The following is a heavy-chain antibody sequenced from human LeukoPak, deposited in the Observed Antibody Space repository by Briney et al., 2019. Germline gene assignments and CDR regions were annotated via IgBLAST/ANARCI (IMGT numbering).Heavy chain of an antibody. CDR2: IIPIFGTA. Sequence: ASVKVSCKASGGTFSSYAISWVRQAPGQGLEWMGGIIPIFGTANYAQKFQGRVTITADESTSTAYMELSSLRSEDTAVYYCARDQYQLLTGAFYYWGQGTLVTVSS. J-gene: IGHJ4*02. D-gene: IGHD2-2*01. CDR1: GGTFSSYA. CDR3: ARDQYQLLTGAFYY. V-gene: IGHV1-69*13.